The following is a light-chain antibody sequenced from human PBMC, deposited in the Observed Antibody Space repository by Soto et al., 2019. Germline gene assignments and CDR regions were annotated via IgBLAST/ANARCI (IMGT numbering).Light chain of an antibody. Sequence: EAVLTQSPRALSLSPGERATLSCRASHSVDSSYFAWYQQRPGQAPRLLIYEASSRATGIPDRFSGSGSGTDFTLTVSRLEPEDFAVYFCQQYGSYPLTFGGGIKVDI. CDR2: EAS. J-gene: IGKJ4*01. CDR1: HSVDSSY. CDR3: QQYGSYPLT. V-gene: IGKV3-20*01.